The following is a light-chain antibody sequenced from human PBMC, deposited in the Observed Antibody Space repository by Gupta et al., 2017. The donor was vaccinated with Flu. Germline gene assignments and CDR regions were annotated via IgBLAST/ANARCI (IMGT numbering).Light chain of an antibody. V-gene: IGKV1-39*01. J-gene: IGKJ5*01. CDR2: AAS. CDR3: QQSYGTPQIT. CDR1: QSITTY. Sequence: DIQMTQSPSSLSASVGDRVTITCRASQSITTYLNWYQHKPGKAPQLLIYAASSLQSGVPSRFSGSGSGTDFTLTISSLQPEDFATYYCQQSYGTPQITFGQGTRLEI.